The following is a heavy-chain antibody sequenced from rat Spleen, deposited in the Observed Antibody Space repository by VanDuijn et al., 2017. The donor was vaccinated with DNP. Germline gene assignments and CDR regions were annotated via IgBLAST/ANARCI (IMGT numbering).Heavy chain of an antibody. CDR1: GLTFSDYA. J-gene: IGHJ3*01. V-gene: IGHV5S23*01. Sequence: EVQLVESGGGLVQPGRSLKLSCAASGLTFSDYAMAWVRQAPGKGLEWVASISSTGDNTYYSDSVKGRFSLSRDNAKSTLYLQVNSLRSEDTATYYCATSESAGFVFWGQGTLVTVSS. CDR2: ISSTGDNT. CDR3: ATSESAGFVF. D-gene: IGHD3-7*01.